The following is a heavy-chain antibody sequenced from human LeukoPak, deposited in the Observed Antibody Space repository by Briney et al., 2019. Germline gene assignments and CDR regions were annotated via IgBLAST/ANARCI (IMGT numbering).Heavy chain of an antibody. CDR3: ATDPFNDVVRGRTYYYYGMDV. CDR2: FDPEDGET. V-gene: IGHV1-24*01. Sequence: ASVKVSCKVSGYTLTELSMHWVRQAPGKGLEWMGGFDPEDGETIYAQKFQGRVTMTEDTSTDTAYMELSSLRSEDTAVYYCATDPFNDVVRGRTYYYYGMDVWGQGTTITVSS. J-gene: IGHJ6*02. CDR1: GYTLTELS. D-gene: IGHD3-10*01.